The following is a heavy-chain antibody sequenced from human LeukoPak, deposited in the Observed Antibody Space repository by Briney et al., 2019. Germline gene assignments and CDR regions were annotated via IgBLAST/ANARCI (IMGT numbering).Heavy chain of an antibody. Sequence: SVKVSCKASGGTFSSYAISWVRQAPGQGLEWMGGIIPIFGTANYAQKFQGRVTMTRNTSISTAYMELSSLRSEDTAVYYCARGPISSSWKGGFDYWGQGTLVTVSS. CDR1: GGTFSSYA. D-gene: IGHD6-13*01. V-gene: IGHV1-69*05. CDR2: IIPIFGTA. J-gene: IGHJ4*02. CDR3: ARGPISSSWKGGFDY.